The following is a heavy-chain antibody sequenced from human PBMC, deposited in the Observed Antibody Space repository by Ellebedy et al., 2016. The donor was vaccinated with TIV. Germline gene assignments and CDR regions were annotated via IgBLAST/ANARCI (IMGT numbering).Heavy chain of an antibody. J-gene: IGHJ6*02. D-gene: IGHD4-17*01. CDR3: AKESRQYGDDYYYGMDV. Sequence: GGSLRLSCAASGFTFSSYAMSWVRQAPGKGLEWVSAISGSGGSTYYADSVKGRFTISRDNSKNTLYLQMNSLRAEDTAVYYCAKESRQYGDDYYYGMDVWGQGTTVTVSS. V-gene: IGHV3-23*01. CDR2: ISGSGGST. CDR1: GFTFSSYA.